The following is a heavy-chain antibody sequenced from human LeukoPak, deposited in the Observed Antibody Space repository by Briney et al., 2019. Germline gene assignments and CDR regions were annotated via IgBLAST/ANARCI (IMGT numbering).Heavy chain of an antibody. V-gene: IGHV4-34*01. D-gene: IGHD3-3*01. J-gene: IGHJ4*02. CDR3: ARGQKRITIFGVVIIPFGY. CDR2: INHSGST. CDR1: GGSFSGYY. Sequence: SETLSLTCAVYGGSFSGYYWSWIRQPPGKRLEWIGEINHSGSTNYNPSLKSRVTISVDTSKNQFSLKLSSVTAADTAVYYCARGQKRITIFGVVIIPFGYWGQGTLVTVSS.